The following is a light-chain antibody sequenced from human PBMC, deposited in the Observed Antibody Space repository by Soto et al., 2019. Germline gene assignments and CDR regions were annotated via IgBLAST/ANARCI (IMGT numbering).Light chain of an antibody. CDR1: TNDVGSYNL. V-gene: IGLV2-23*01. CDR2: EGS. CDR3: CSFAGSSTLI. J-gene: IGLJ2*01. Sequence: QSVLTQPASVSGSPGHSITISCTGTTNDVGSYNLVSWYQQLPGKAPKLMIYEGSKRPSGVSDRFSGSKSGNTASLTISGLQAEDEADYYCCSFAGSSTLIFGGGTKLTVL.